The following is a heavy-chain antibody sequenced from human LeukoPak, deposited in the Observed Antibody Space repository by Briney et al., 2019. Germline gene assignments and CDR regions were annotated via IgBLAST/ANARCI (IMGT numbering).Heavy chain of an antibody. J-gene: IGHJ6*03. V-gene: IGHV1-69*05. Sequence: GASVKVSCKASGGTFSSYAISWVRQAPGQGLEWMGGIIPIFGTANYAQKFQGRVTITTDESTSTAYMELSSLRSEDTAVYYCASVSTVTPVPPYYMDVWGKGTTVTVSS. D-gene: IGHD4-11*01. CDR3: ASVSTVTPVPPYYMDV. CDR1: GGTFSSYA. CDR2: IIPIFGTA.